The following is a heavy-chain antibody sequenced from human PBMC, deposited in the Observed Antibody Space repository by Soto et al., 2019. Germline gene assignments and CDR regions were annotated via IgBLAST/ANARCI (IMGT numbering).Heavy chain of an antibody. CDR3: ATRSPAFDY. Sequence: QVQLVQSGPEVKKPGASVKVSCKTSGYTFTSYGISWVRQAPGQGLEWMGWISTSKGDTNYAQKFRGRVTMTTETSTNTGYMELRSLSSDDTAVYYCATRSPAFDYWGQGTLVTVSS. CDR2: ISTSKGDT. CDR1: GYTFTSYG. J-gene: IGHJ4*02. V-gene: IGHV1-18*01.